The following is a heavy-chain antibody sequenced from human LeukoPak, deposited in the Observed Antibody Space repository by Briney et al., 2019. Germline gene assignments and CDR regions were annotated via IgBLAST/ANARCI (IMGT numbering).Heavy chain of an antibody. CDR1: GFTFSSYG. D-gene: IGHD3-10*01. CDR2: ISYDGSNK. V-gene: IGHV3-30*03. CDR3: ARDRGLYGSGSCGN. J-gene: IGHJ4*02. Sequence: PGRSLRLSCAASGFTFSSYGMHWVRQAPGKGLEWVAVISYDGSNKYYPDSVKGRFTISRDNSKNTLYLQMNSLRAEDTAVYYCARDRGLYGSGSCGNWGQGTLVTVSS.